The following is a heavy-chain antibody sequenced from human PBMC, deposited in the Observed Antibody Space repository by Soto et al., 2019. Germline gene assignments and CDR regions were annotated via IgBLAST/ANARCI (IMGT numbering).Heavy chain of an antibody. J-gene: IGHJ4*02. CDR1: GGSISGHY. Sequence: SETLSLTCTVSGGSISGHYWIWIRQPPGEGMEWIGYIFYSGSTTYNNNPSLKSRVTISVDTSKNQFSLRLRPVTAADTAVYYCARVGSSGWSPDYWGQGTLVTVSS. CDR3: ARVGSSGWSPDY. CDR2: IFYSGSTTY. V-gene: IGHV4-59*11. D-gene: IGHD6-19*01.